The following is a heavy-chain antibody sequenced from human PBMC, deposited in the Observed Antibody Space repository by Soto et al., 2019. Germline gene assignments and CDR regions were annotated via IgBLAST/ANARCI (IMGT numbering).Heavy chain of an antibody. Sequence: QVQLVESGGGVVQPGRSLRLSCAASGFTFSSYGMHWVRQAPGKGLEWVAVISYDGSNKYYADSVKGRFTISRDNSKNTLYLQMNSLRAEDTAVYYCAKGSGGQQWLVQGYWGQGTLVTVSS. CDR3: AKGSGGQQWLVQGY. D-gene: IGHD6-19*01. J-gene: IGHJ4*02. CDR1: GFTFSSYG. V-gene: IGHV3-30*18. CDR2: ISYDGSNK.